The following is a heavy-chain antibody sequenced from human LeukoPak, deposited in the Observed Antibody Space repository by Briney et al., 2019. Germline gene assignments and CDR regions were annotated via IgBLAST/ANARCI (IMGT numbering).Heavy chain of an antibody. Sequence: PSETLSLTCTVSGGSISSSRYYWGWIRQPPGKGLEWIGTIYYSGSTYCNPSLKPRVTISFDTSKNQFSLKLTSVTAADTAAYYCARQRNSFWFFDLWGRGTLVSVSS. J-gene: IGHJ2*01. CDR3: ARQRNSFWFFDL. V-gene: IGHV4-39*07. CDR1: GGSISSSRYY. CDR2: IYYSGST. D-gene: IGHD2-21*01.